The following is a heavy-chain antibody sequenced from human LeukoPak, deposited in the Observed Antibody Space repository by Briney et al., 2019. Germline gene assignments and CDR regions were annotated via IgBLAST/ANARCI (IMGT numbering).Heavy chain of an antibody. Sequence: PSETLSLTCTVSGGSISSYYWSWLRQPPGKGLEWIGYIYYSGSTNYNPSLKSRVTISVDTSKNQFSLKLSSVTAADTAVYYCASYCSSTSCLDAFDIWGQGTMVTVSS. V-gene: IGHV4-59*01. D-gene: IGHD2-2*01. CDR1: GGSISSYY. J-gene: IGHJ3*02. CDR2: IYYSGST. CDR3: ASYCSSTSCLDAFDI.